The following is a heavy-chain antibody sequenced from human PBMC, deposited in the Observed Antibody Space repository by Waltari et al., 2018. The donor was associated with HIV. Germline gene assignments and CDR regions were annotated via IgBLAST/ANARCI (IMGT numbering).Heavy chain of an antibody. V-gene: IGHV3-23*01. D-gene: IGHD6-19*01. Sequence: EVQLLESGVGLVPPGGYLRLTCAASGYIFSTYAINWVRQDPGKGLELVSFITGSGGRTYYADSVKGRFTISRDKSKNTRYLQMNSLRAEDTAIYYCAKERVAGYYYYGMDVWGQGTTVTVS. CDR1: GYIFSTYA. CDR2: ITGSGGRT. J-gene: IGHJ6*02. CDR3: AKERVAGYYYYGMDV.